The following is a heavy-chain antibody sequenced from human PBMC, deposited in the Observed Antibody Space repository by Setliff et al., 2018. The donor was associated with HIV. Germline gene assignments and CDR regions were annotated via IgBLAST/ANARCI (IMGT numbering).Heavy chain of an antibody. V-gene: IGHV4-61*09. CDR1: GDSINRGSYY. J-gene: IGHJ4*02. Sequence: SETLSLTCTVSGDSINRGSYYWTWIRQPAGKGLEWIGHIYSSGTTNHNPSLKNRVTISVDTSTNHFSLKLRSVTAADTAVYYCARRAGAGKFAYWGQGTLVTVSS. CDR2: IYSSGTT. CDR3: ARRAGAGKFAY.